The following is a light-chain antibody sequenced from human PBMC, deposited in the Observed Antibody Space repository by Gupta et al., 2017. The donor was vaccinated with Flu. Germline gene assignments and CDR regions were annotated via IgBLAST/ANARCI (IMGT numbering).Light chain of an antibody. V-gene: IGLV8-61*01. J-gene: IGLJ3*02. CDR1: SCSVSTSHY. CDR3: VPDMGSGSWV. Sequence: QTVVPQEPAFSVSPCGTVTLTCGLTSCSVSTSHYPSWYQPTTAHPHRRFFYRTNRRSAGVPGRFSGSICAKTAALTITGAPADDESDYYCVPDMGSGSWVFGGGTKLTVL. CDR2: RTN.